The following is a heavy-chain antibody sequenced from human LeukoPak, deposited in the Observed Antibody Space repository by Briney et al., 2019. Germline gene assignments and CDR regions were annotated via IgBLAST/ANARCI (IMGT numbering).Heavy chain of an antibody. V-gene: IGHV3-30-3*01. CDR3: ARGQLTVNPFDY. CDR1: GFTFSSYA. CDR2: ISYDGSNK. D-gene: IGHD4-17*01. J-gene: IGHJ4*02. Sequence: PGGSLRLSCAASGFTFSSYAMHWVRQAPGKGLEWVAVISYDGSNKYYADSVKGRFTISRDNSKNTLYLQVNSLRAEDTAVYYCARGQLTVNPFDYWGQGTLVTVSS.